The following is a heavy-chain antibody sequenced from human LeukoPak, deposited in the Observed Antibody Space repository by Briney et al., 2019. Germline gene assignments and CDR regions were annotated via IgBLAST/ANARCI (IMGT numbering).Heavy chain of an antibody. CDR3: AKDEYYDSSGNFDY. CDR1: GFTFDDYA. V-gene: IGHV3-9*01. J-gene: IGHJ4*02. CDR2: ISWNSGSI. Sequence: GRSLRLSCAASGFTFDDYAMHWVRQAPGKGLEWVSGISWNSGSIGYADSVKGRFTISRDNAKNSLYLQMNSLRAEDTASYYCAKDEYYDSSGNFDYWGQGTLVTVSS. D-gene: IGHD3-22*01.